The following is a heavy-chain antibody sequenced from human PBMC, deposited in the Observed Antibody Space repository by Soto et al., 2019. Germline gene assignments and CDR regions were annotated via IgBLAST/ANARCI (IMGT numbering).Heavy chain of an antibody. CDR1: GGSISSSSSF. D-gene: IGHD3-9*01. V-gene: IGHV4-39*01. J-gene: IGHJ4*02. CDR3: ARQSTYNDILTGYWFDY. Sequence: SETLSLTCTVSGGSISSSSSFWGWIRQPPGKGLEWIGTIYYTGSTYYNPSLKSRVTISVDTSKNQFSLNLRFVTAADTAMYYCARQSTYNDILTGYWFDYWGQGNLVP. CDR2: IYYTGST.